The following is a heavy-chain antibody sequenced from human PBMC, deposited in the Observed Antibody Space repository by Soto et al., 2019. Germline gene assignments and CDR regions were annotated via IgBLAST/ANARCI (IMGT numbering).Heavy chain of an antibody. D-gene: IGHD2-15*01. Sequence: QVQLVQSGAEVKKPGASVKVSCKASGYTFTSYAMHWVRQAPGQRLEWMGWINAGNGNTKYSQKFQGRVTITRDTSASTGYMEQSSLRAEDTAGDYWSEDRRGGGGESYWGQGTLVTVSS. CDR1: GYTFTSYA. V-gene: IGHV1-3*01. J-gene: IGHJ4*02. CDR2: INAGNGNT. CDR3: SEDRRGGGGESY.